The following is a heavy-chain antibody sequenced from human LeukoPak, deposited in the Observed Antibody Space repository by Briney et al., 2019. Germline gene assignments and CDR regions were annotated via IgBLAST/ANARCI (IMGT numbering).Heavy chain of an antibody. CDR2: SYRGGST. J-gene: IGHJ3*02. D-gene: IGHD1-26*01. Sequence: QPVGSPRLSCAASGFTVTSNHMIWVRQAPAKGMEWVSVSYRGGSTYYADSVKGRFSISRDNSKNTLYLQMNSLRAEDTAVYYCARDRGGTYLVSFSFDIWGQGTMVTVSS. CDR1: GFTVTSNH. V-gene: IGHV3-66*01. CDR3: ARDRGGTYLVSFSFDI.